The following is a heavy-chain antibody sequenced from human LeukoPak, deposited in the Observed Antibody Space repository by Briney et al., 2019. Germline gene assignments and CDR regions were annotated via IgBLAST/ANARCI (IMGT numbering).Heavy chain of an antibody. Sequence: GASVKVSCKASGYTFTSYYMHWVRQAPGQGLAWMGIINPSGGSTSYAQKFQGRVTMTRDTSTSTVYMELSSLRSEDTAVYYCARVAGGVVGATTTSDYWGQGTLVTVSS. J-gene: IGHJ4*02. CDR1: GYTFTSYY. V-gene: IGHV1-46*01. CDR2: INPSGGST. D-gene: IGHD1-26*01. CDR3: ARVAGGVVGATTTSDY.